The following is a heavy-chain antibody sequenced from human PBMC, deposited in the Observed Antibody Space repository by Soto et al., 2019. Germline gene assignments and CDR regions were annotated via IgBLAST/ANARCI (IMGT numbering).Heavy chain of an antibody. CDR3: ARVTAGSGSYQIDL. J-gene: IGHJ4*02. CDR2: IGRVSTYI. Sequence: QLVESGRGLVKPGGSLRLSCVASGFPFSSFSLNWIRQAPGKGLEWVSSIGRVSTYIYYADSVRGRFTVSRDNAKNSVYLQTNGLTAEDSGIYYCARVTAGSGSYQIDLWGQGTLVTVSS. D-gene: IGHD3-10*01. CDR1: GFPFSSFS. V-gene: IGHV3-21*02.